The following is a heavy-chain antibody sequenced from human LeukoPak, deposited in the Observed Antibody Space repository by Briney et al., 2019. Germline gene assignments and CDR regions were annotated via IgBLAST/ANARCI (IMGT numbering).Heavy chain of an antibody. CDR3: ARDLPVGYYGSGSYYDY. D-gene: IGHD3-10*01. CDR2: ISSSSSTI. J-gene: IGHJ4*02. Sequence: PGGSLRLSCAASGFTFSSDSMNWVRQAPGKGLEWVSYISSSSSTIYYADSVKGRFTISRDNAKNSLYLQMNSLRDEDTAVYYCARDLPVGYYGSGSYYDYWGQGTLVTVSS. V-gene: IGHV3-48*02. CDR1: GFTFSSDS.